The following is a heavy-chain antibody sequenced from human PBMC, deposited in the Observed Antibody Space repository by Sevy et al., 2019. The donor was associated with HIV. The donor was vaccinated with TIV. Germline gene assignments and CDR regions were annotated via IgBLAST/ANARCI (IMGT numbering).Heavy chain of an antibody. Sequence: SETLSLTCTVSGGSISTSYWSWIRQPAGKGLEWIGRIHTSGSTNYNPSLKRRVTMSIDTSKNQFSLKLNFVTAADTAVYYCARGSTTAYYYDSSGYADTFDIWGRGTMVTVSS. CDR1: GGSISTSY. CDR3: ARGSTTAYYYDSSGYADTFDI. J-gene: IGHJ3*02. V-gene: IGHV4-4*07. CDR2: IHTSGST. D-gene: IGHD3-22*01.